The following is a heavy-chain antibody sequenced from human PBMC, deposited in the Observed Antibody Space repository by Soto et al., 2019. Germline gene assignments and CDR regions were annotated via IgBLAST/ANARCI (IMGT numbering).Heavy chain of an antibody. V-gene: IGHV3-53*02. D-gene: IGHD3-10*01. Sequence: VQLVETGGALIQPGGSLRLSCAASGFTVSNNFMNWVRQAPGKALEWVSVIYTDGSPYYTDSVRGRFTISRDDSQNTVFLKMNTLRVEDTAVYYCTRGMVRGVSAFDICGQGTTVTVSS. CDR2: IYTDGSP. J-gene: IGHJ3*02. CDR3: TRGMVRGVSAFDI. CDR1: GFTVSNNF.